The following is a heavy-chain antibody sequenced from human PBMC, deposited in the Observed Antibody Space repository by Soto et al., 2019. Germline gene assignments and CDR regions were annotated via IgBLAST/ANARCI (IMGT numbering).Heavy chain of an antibody. D-gene: IGHD3-10*01. CDR2: ISHRGST. Sequence: SETLSLTCDVSGYSISSGFYWGWVRQSPGKELEWIGAISHRGSTYYSPSLSSRVTISMDVSKNHFSLTLNAVTAEDTAVYHCARINMARGYRVDPWGQGTLVTVS. J-gene: IGHJ5*02. CDR1: GYSISSGFY. CDR3: ARINMARGYRVDP. V-gene: IGHV4-38-2*01.